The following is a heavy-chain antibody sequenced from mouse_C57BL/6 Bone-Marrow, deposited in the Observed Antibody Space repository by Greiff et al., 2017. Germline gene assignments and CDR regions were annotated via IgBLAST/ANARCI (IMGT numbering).Heavy chain of an antibody. V-gene: IGHV1-39*01. Sequence: VQLKESGPELVKPGASVKISCKASGYSFTDYNMNWVKQSNGKSLEWIGVINPNYGTTSYNQKFKGKATFTVDKSSSTAYMQLNSLTSEYSAFYYCARCYDYDYAMDYWGQGTSVTVSS. CDR2: INPNYGTT. D-gene: IGHD2-4*01. J-gene: IGHJ4*01. CDR3: ARCYDYDYAMDY. CDR1: GYSFTDYN.